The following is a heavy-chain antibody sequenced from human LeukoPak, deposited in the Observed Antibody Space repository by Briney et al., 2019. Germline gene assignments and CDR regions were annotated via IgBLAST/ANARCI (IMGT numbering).Heavy chain of an antibody. D-gene: IGHD3-16*01. CDR2: IGTVTDT. Sequence: GGSLRLSCAASGFNFKNYDFHWVRQAAGKRLEWVSGIGTVTDTFYLDSVEGRFTISRENAKNSFYLQMNGLRAGDTAVYYCARGWGGHGRSWGALDFWGQGVLVTVSS. J-gene: IGHJ4*02. CDR3: ARGWGGHGRSWGALDF. CDR1: GFNFKNYD. V-gene: IGHV3-13*01.